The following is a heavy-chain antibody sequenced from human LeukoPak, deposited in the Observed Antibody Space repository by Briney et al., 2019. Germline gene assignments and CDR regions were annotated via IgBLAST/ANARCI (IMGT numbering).Heavy chain of an antibody. D-gene: IGHD4-11*01. J-gene: IGHJ4*02. V-gene: IGHV3-33*01. CDR3: ARDWKTTSFDY. CDR1: GFTFTRLG. CDR2: IWYDGTNK. Sequence: GGSLRLSCEASGFTFTRLGMHWVRQAPGKGLEWVAIIWYDGTNKYYADSVKGRFTISRDNSKNTVYLQMNSLRAEDTAVYYCARDWKTTSFDYWGQGTLVTVSS.